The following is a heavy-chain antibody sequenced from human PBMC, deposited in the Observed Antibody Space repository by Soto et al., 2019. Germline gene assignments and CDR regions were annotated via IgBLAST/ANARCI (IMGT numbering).Heavy chain of an antibody. CDR1: GYTFTSYG. CDR2: INGYTGNT. D-gene: IGHD3-16*01. J-gene: IGHJ6*02. CDR3: ARSWVTGKGGIDV. Sequence: QVQLVQSGAEVKKPGASVKVSCEASGYTFTSYGLSWVRQAPGEGLEWMGWINGYTGNTNYAQKFQGRVTMTTDTSTNTAYLDLWTLISDDTAVYYCARSWVTGKGGIDVWGQGTTVTVSS. V-gene: IGHV1-18*01.